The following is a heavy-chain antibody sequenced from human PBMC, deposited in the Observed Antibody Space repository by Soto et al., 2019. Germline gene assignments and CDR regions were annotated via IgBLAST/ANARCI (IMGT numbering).Heavy chain of an antibody. D-gene: IGHD1-1*01. Sequence: TLSLTCTVSGGSINSGDHYWSWVRQSPGKGLEWIGFIYYSGATHYNPSPKSRVTISQDTSKNQFSLTLSSVTAADTAVYYCAACTTSIAGNTFDIWGKGTMGTVS. J-gene: IGHJ3*02. CDR2: IYYSGAT. CDR3: AACTTSIAGNTFDI. CDR1: GGSINSGDHY. V-gene: IGHV4-30-4*01.